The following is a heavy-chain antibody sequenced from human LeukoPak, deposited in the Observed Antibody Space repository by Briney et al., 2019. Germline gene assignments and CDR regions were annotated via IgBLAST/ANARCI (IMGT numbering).Heavy chain of an antibody. CDR3: VRGTDCSATTCYPLSAFDY. V-gene: IGHV3-21*04. CDR1: GCIFSDFG. D-gene: IGHD2-8*02. Sequence: PGGSLRLSCVASGCIFSDFGMNWVRQVPGKGLEWVAFISSRGTSTFYADSVKGRFTISRDTAKKSLDLQMTSLRADDTAAYYCVRGTDCSATTCYPLSAFDYWGQGTLVTVSS. CDR2: ISSRGTST. J-gene: IGHJ4*02.